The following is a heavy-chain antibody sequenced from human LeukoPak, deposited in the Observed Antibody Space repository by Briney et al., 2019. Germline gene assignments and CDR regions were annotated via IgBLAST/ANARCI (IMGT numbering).Heavy chain of an antibody. J-gene: IGHJ4*02. CDR3: TRLPVRYYYGSGSYHYFDY. CDR1: GFTFSSYD. CDR2: IGTAGDT. V-gene: IGHV3-13*01. Sequence: GGSLRLSCAASGFTFSSYDMHWVRQATGKGLEWVSAIGTAGDTYYPGSVKGRFTISRENAKNSLYLQMNSLKTEDTAVYYCTRLPVRYYYGSGSYHYFDYWGQGTLVTVSS. D-gene: IGHD3-10*01.